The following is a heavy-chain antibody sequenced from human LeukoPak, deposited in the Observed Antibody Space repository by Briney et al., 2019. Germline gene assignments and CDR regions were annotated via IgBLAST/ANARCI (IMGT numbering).Heavy chain of an antibody. CDR3: ARDFSTFYWYLDL. CDR1: GGSISNYY. J-gene: IGHJ2*01. CDR2: IYYTGTT. D-gene: IGHD6-13*01. V-gene: IGHV4-59*01. Sequence: SETLSRTCTVSGGSISNYYWSWVRQPPGKGLEWIGYIYYTGTTNYNPSLKSRVTISVDTSKNQFSLKLSSVTAADTAVYYCARDFSTFYWYLDLWGRGTLVTVSS.